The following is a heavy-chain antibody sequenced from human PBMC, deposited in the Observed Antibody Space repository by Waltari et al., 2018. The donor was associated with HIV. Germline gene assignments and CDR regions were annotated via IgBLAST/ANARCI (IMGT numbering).Heavy chain of an antibody. V-gene: IGHV4-39*01. D-gene: IGHD4-17*01. CDR1: GGSISSSSYY. CDR2: IYYSGST. Sequence: QLQLQESGPGLVMPSETLSLTCTVSGGSISSSSYYWGWIRQPPGKGLEWIGSIYYSGSTYYNPSLKSRVTISVDTSKNQFSLKLSSVTAADTAVYYCARNYGGNSDWYFDLWGRGTLVTVSS. J-gene: IGHJ2*01. CDR3: ARNYGGNSDWYFDL.